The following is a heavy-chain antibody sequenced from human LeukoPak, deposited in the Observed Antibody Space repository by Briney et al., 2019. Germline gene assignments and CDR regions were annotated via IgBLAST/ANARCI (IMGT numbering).Heavy chain of an antibody. CDR1: GYSISSGYY. CDR2: IYHSGST. D-gene: IGHD2-2*02. J-gene: IGHJ4*02. V-gene: IGHV4-38-2*02. Sequence: PSETPSLTCTVSGYSISSGYYWGWIRQPPGKGLEWIGSIYHSGSTYYNPSLKSRVTISVDTSKNQFSLKLSSVTAADTAVYYCARGPLYCSSTSCYTLFDYWGQGTLVTVSS. CDR3: ARGPLYCSSTSCYTLFDY.